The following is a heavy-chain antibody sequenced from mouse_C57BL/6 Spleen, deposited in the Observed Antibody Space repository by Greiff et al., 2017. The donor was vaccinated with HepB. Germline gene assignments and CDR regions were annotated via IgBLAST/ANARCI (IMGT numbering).Heavy chain of an antibody. CDR1: GYTFTSYW. CDR2: IDPSDSET. V-gene: IGHV1-52*01. J-gene: IGHJ1*03. D-gene: IGHD1-1*01. CDR3: AILLRGGYCDV. Sequence: VQLQQSGAELVRPGSSVKLSCKASGYTFTSYWMHWVKQRPIQGLEWIGNIDPSDSETHYNQKFKDKATLNVDKSSSTAYMQLSILTSEESAVYYCAILLRGGYCDVWGTGTTVTVSS.